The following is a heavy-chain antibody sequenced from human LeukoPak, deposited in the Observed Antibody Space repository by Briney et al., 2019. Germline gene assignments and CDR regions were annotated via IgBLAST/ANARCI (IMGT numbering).Heavy chain of an antibody. CDR1: VDSLSGYY. Sequence: PSETLSLTCAVYVDSLSGYYWSWIRQPPGKGLEWMGEIGYSGSTNYNPSVEGRITISVDTSRNQFSLKLKSVTAADTAMYFCARKYCSSISCSYGFDIWGRGTMVTVSS. CDR2: IGYSGST. D-gene: IGHD2-2*01. V-gene: IGHV4-34*01. J-gene: IGHJ3*02. CDR3: ARKYCSSISCSYGFDI.